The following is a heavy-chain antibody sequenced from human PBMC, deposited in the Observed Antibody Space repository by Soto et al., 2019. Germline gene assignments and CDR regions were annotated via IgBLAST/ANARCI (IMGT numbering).Heavy chain of an antibody. D-gene: IGHD4-17*01. Sequence: QLQLVQSGAEVKKPGASVKVSCKASGYTFTNYDMHWVRQAPGQGLEWMGIINPSGGSTNYAQKFQGRVTMTRDTSTSTVYMELSTLKSEDTAVYHCARRGGPPDYGDSSWFDPWGQGTLVTVSS. CDR2: INPSGGST. CDR3: ARRGGPPDYGDSSWFDP. V-gene: IGHV1-46*01. CDR1: GYTFTNYD. J-gene: IGHJ5*02.